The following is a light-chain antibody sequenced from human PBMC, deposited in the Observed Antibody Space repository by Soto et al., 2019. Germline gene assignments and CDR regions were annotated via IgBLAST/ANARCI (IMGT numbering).Light chain of an antibody. CDR2: GSS. J-gene: IGKJ2*01. CDR3: QQYGSSPPYT. CDR1: ESVRNNY. Sequence: EVVLTQSPGTLSLSPGERATLSCRASESVRNNYFAWYQQKPGQAHRLLILGSSDRATGIPDGFSGSGSGTDFTLTISRLEPEDFAVYYCQQYGSSPPYTFGQGTKLEIK. V-gene: IGKV3-20*01.